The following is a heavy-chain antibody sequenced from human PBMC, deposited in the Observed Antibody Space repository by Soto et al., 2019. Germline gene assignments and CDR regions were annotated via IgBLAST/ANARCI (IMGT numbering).Heavy chain of an antibody. D-gene: IGHD3-10*01. V-gene: IGHV3-11*01. CDR1: GFTFSNSY. J-gene: IGHJ4*02. CDR3: ASDPYYYASGY. Sequence: PGGSLRLSCAASGFTFSNSYMTWIRQAPGKGLEWVSKISGSGTTTHYADSVKGRFIVSRDNAKNSVYLQMDSLRAEDTAVYYCASDPYYYASGYWGQGTLLTVSS. CDR2: ISGSGTTT.